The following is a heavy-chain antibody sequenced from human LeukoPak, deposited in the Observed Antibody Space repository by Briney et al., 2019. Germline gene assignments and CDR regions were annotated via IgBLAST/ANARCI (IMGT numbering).Heavy chain of an antibody. Sequence: SQTLSLTCTVSGGSIVSGDYYWSWNRQQPGKGLEWIGNIDYRGNTDNNPSLNSRVSISVDTSKNQFSLRMNSVTAADTAVYYCVRGVLLWGQGTLVTVSS. CDR2: IDYRGNT. CDR3: VRGVLL. J-gene: IGHJ4*02. CDR1: GGSIVSGDYY. D-gene: IGHD4/OR15-4a*01. V-gene: IGHV4-31*03.